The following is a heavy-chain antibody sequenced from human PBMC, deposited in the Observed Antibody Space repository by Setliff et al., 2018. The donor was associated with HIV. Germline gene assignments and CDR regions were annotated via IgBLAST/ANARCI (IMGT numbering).Heavy chain of an antibody. CDR1: GFTFSSYS. V-gene: IGHV3-21*01. D-gene: IGHD1-26*01. CDR3: ARDRLGSGATYYY. CDR2: ISSSSSYI. Sequence: LRLSCAASGFTFSSYSMNWVRQAPGKGLEWVSSISSSSSYIYYADSVKGRFTISRDNAKNSLYLQMNSLRAEDTAVYYCARDRLGSGATYYYWGQGTLVTVSS. J-gene: IGHJ4*02.